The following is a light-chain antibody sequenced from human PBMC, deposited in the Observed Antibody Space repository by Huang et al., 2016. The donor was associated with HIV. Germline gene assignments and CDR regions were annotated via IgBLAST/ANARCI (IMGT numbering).Light chain of an antibody. Sequence: ETVMTQSPATLSVSPGERITLSCRASQSISNNLAWYQQKPGQVPRPLIYGASTRASGIPARFSGSGSGTDFTLTISSLQSEDSAVYYCQHYNNWPPRTFGRGTKVEIK. CDR2: GAS. V-gene: IGKV3-15*01. CDR1: QSISNN. J-gene: IGKJ1*01. CDR3: QHYNNWPPRT.